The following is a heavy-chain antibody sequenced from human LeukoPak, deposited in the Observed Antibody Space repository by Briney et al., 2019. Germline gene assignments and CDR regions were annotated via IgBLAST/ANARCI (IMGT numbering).Heavy chain of an antibody. J-gene: IGHJ4*02. Sequence: PGGSLRLSCAASGFSFSSYWMSWVRQGPGKGLEWVAHIKQDGSEKYCVDSGKGRFTISRDNAQNSLYLQMNSLRAEDTAVYYCARDRIPGYCTSGSCTTDYWGQGTLVTVSS. CDR1: GFSFSSYW. CDR3: ARDRIPGYCTSGSCTTDY. V-gene: IGHV3-7*01. D-gene: IGHD2-15*01. CDR2: IKQDGSEK.